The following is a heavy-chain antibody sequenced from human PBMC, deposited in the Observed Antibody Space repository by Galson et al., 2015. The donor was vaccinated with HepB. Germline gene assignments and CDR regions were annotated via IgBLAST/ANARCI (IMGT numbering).Heavy chain of an antibody. CDR1: GGSINSFY. CDR3: ARGPFPAYYFDY. V-gene: IGHV4-59*01. CDR2: IYYSGST. J-gene: IGHJ4*02. Sequence: ETLSLTCTVSGGSINSFYWSWIRQPPGKGLEWIGYIYYSGSTNYSPSLKSRVTISVDTSKNQFSLKLTSVTAADTAVFYCARGPFPAYYFDYWGQGTLVTVSS.